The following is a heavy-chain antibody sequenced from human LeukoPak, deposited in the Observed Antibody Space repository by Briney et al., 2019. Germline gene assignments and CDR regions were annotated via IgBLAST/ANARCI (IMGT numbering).Heavy chain of an antibody. CDR3: VTRLA. J-gene: IGHJ5*02. CDR2: IYSGGST. CDR1: GFTVSSNY. V-gene: IGHV3-53*01. Sequence: TGGSLILSCAASGFTVSSNYMSWVRQAPGKGLDWVSMIYSGGSTNYADSVKGRFTISRDSSKNTLYLQMNSLRAEDTAVYYCVTRLAWGQGTLVTVSS. D-gene: IGHD3-16*01.